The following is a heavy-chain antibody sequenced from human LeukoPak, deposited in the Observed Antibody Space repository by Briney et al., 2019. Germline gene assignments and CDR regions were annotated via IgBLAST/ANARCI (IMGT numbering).Heavy chain of an antibody. D-gene: IGHD2-8*01. Sequence: GGSLRLSCAASGFTFSDYSLNWVRQAPGRGLEWVSYISRSGTAMYYADSVKGRFTMSRDNAQNSLYLQMNSLRAEDTAVYYCARDSVYALDIWGQGTVVTVSS. V-gene: IGHV3-48*04. CDR1: GFTFSDYS. CDR3: ARDSVYALDI. CDR2: ISRSGTAM. J-gene: IGHJ3*02.